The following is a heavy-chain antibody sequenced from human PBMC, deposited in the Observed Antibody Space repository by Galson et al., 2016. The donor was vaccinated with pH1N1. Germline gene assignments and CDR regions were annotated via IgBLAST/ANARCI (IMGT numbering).Heavy chain of an antibody. J-gene: IGHJ2*01. CDR1: GGTFGSFG. D-gene: IGHD3-22*01. V-gene: IGHV1-69*13. Sequence: SVKVSCKASGGTFGSFGINWVRQAPGQRLEWMGGIIPIFNTAKYARNFQGRVTITADESTTTAYMELSSLRSDDTAVYFCAREDYYDTYLSDWYFDLWGRGTLLTVSS. CDR3: AREDYYDTYLSDWYFDL. CDR2: IIPIFNTA.